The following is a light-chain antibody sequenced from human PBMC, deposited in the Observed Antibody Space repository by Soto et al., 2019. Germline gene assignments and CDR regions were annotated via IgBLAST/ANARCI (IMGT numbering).Light chain of an antibody. J-gene: IGKJ1*01. V-gene: IGKV1-39*01. Sequence: DIQMTQSPSSLSASIGDRVTITCRASQSISSHLKWYQQKPGKAPKLLIYAASSLQSGVPSRFSGSGSGTDFTLTINNLQPEDFATYYCQQSYNTWTFGQGNKVEIK. CDR3: QQSYNTWT. CDR2: AAS. CDR1: QSISSH.